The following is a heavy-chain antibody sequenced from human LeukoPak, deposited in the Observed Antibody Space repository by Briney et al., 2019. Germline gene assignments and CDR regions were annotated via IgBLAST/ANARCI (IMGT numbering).Heavy chain of an antibody. V-gene: IGHV4-39*07. CDR1: GGSISSSSYY. Sequence: SETLSLTCTVSGGSISSSSYYWGWIRQPPGKGLEWIGSIYYSGSTYYNPSLKSRVTISVDTSKNQFSLKLSSVTAADTAVYYCTTEDHDYYGSGSYYYWGQGTLVTVSS. D-gene: IGHD3-10*01. CDR3: TTEDHDYYGSGSYYY. J-gene: IGHJ4*02. CDR2: IYYSGST.